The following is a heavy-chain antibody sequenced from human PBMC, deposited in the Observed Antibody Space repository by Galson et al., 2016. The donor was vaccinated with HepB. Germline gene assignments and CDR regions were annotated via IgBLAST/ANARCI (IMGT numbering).Heavy chain of an antibody. D-gene: IGHD1-26*01. CDR1: GFTFRSYA. J-gene: IGHJ1*01. CDR2: ISGGGETT. Sequence: SLRLSCAASGFTFRSYAMSWVRQAPGKGLEWVAYISGGGETTYYADSVRGRFTISRDNARDSVFLQMTSLRVEDTARYYCARDALGTWDLTTWGQGTLVSVSS. V-gene: IGHV3-48*04. CDR3: ARDALGTWDLTT.